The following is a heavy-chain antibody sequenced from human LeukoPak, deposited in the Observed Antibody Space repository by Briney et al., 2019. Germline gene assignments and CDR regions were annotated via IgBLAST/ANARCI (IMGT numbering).Heavy chain of an antibody. J-gene: IGHJ4*02. CDR3: AREREGPYGYLDY. Sequence: PSETLSLTCTVSGGSISSYYWSWIRQPPGKGLEWIGYIYYSGSTNYNPSLKSRVTISLDTSKNQFSLKLSSVTAADTAVYYCAREREGPYGYLDYWGQGTLVIVSS. CDR1: GGSISSYY. D-gene: IGHD4-17*01. CDR2: IYYSGST. V-gene: IGHV4-59*12.